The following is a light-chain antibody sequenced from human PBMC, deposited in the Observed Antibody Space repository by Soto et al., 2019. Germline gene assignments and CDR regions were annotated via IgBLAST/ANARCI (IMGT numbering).Light chain of an antibody. CDR1: SSDIGGYNY. V-gene: IGLV2-14*01. CDR2: EVH. CDR3: SSHRTSESWV. J-gene: IGLJ3*02. Sequence: QSVLTQPASVSGSPGQSIPISCTGTSSDIGGYNYASWFQQHPGKAPKLLIYEVHNRPSGISNRFSGSKSGHTASLNISGLQAEDEDDYYCSSHRTSESWVFGGGTKPTVL.